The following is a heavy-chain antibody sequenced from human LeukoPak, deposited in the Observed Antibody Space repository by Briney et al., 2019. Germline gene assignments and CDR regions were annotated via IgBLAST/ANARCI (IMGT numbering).Heavy chain of an antibody. D-gene: IGHD2-2*01. CDR2: IKSGGDAT. CDR3: VPFSLTNVP. V-gene: IGHV3-23*01. Sequence: GSLRLSCAASGFTFSSYAITWVRQAPGKGLEWVSAIKSGGDATYYADSVKGRFTISRDNSKNTLYLQMNSLRAEDAAVYYCVPFSLTNVPWGQGTLVTVSS. J-gene: IGHJ5*02. CDR1: GFTFSSYA.